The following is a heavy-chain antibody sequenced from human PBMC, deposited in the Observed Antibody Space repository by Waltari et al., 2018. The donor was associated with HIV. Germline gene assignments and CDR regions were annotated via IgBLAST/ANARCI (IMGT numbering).Heavy chain of an antibody. J-gene: IGHJ6*02. CDR1: GGPISSSSYY. CDR2: IYYSGST. Sequence: QLQLQESGPGLVKPSETLSLPCTVSGGPISSSSYYWGWFRQPPGKGLEWIGSIYYSGSTYYNPSLKSRVTISVDTSKNQVSLKLSSVTAADTAVYYCARDIVVVPAAALHYYGMDVWGQGTTVTVSS. CDR3: ARDIVVVPAAALHYYGMDV. D-gene: IGHD2-2*01. V-gene: IGHV4-39*07.